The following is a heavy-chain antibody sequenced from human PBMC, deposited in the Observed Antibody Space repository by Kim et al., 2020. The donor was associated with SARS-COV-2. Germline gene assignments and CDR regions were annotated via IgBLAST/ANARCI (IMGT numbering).Heavy chain of an antibody. Sequence: GGSLRLSCAASGFTFSSYAMSWVRQAPGKGLEWVSTISGSGGSTYYADSVKGRFTISRDNSKNTLYLQMNSLRAEDTAVYYCAKDQATVTSPTVFDYWGQGTLVTVSS. J-gene: IGHJ4*02. CDR2: ISGSGGST. D-gene: IGHD4-4*01. V-gene: IGHV3-23*01. CDR3: AKDQATVTSPTVFDY. CDR1: GFTFSSYA.